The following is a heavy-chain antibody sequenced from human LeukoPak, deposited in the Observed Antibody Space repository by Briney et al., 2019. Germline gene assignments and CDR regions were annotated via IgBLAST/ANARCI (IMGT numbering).Heavy chain of an antibody. V-gene: IGHV1-2*02. CDR2: INPSSGNT. CDR3: TKRSDFDF. Sequence: EASVKVSCTTFGYTFIDDYLHWVRQAPGQGLEWMGWINPSSGNTRLAQKFQGRLFLTRDTSINTGYMELTSLRSDDTAVYYCTKRSDFDFRGQGTMVAVSS. D-gene: IGHD3-3*01. CDR1: GYTFIDDY. J-gene: IGHJ4*02.